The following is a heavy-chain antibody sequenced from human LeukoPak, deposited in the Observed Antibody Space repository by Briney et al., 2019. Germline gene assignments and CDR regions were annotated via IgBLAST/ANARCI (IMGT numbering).Heavy chain of an antibody. CDR2: IHSSGNT. V-gene: IGHV4-4*07. Sequence: SSETLSLTYTVSGFSISTYYWSWFRQPAGKGLEWIGRIHSSGNTNYNPSLQSRVSLSIDTSQNQFSLRLTSLTAADTAVYFCTRDVGKAYWGQGLLAIVSS. CDR1: GFSISTYY. CDR3: TRDVGKAY. D-gene: IGHD4-23*01. J-gene: IGHJ4*02.